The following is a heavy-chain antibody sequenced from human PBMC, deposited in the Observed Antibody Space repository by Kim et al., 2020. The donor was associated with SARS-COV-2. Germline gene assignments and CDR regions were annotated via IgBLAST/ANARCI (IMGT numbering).Heavy chain of an antibody. D-gene: IGHD6-6*01. V-gene: IGHV3-30*18. Sequence: GGSLRLSCAASGFTFSSYGMHWVRQAPGKGLEWVAVISYDGSNKYYADSVKGRFTISRDNSKNTLYLQMNSLRAEDTAVYYCAKDHGYSSSPSFDYWGQG. J-gene: IGHJ4*02. CDR2: ISYDGSNK. CDR3: AKDHGYSSSPSFDY. CDR1: GFTFSSYG.